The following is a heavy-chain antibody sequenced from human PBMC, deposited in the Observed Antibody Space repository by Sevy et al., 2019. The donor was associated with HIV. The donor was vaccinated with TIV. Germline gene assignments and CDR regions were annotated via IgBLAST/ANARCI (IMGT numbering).Heavy chain of an antibody. V-gene: IGHV4-4*07. CDR2: IDTRGDT. Sequence: SETLSLTCTVSGASISNYYWSWIRQPAGKGLEWIGRIDTRGDTRYNPSLKGQVTLSLDTSQYHFSVKLTSVIVAATAVYYCARDVAIRGVFPTFYYHYYMDVWGKGTTVTVSS. CDR3: ARDVAIRGVFPTFYYHYYMDV. D-gene: IGHD3-10*01. CDR1: GASISNYY. J-gene: IGHJ6*03.